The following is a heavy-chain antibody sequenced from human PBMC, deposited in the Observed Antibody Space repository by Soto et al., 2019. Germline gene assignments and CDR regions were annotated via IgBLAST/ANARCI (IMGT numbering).Heavy chain of an antibody. D-gene: IGHD2-15*01. CDR3: AVGYCSGGSCYSYNF. J-gene: IGHJ4*02. CDR2: INPNSGGT. Sequence: ASVKVSCKASGYTFTGYYMHWVRQAPGQGLEWMGWINPNSGGTNYAQKFQGRVTMTRDTSISTAYMELSRLRSDDTAVYYCAVGYCSGGSCYSYNFWGQGTVVTVYS. V-gene: IGHV1-2*02. CDR1: GYTFTGYY.